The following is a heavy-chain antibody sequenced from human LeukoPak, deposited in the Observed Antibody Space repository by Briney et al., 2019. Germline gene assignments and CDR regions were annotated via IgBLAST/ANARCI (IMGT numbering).Heavy chain of an antibody. CDR1: GGSISSSSYY. V-gene: IGHV4-39*07. CDR2: IYYSGST. J-gene: IGHJ6*03. D-gene: IGHD3-10*01. CDR3: ARDREYYGSGSPHSGLLYYYYYVDV. Sequence: SETLSLTCTVSGGSISSSSYYWGWIRQPPGKGLEWIGGIYYSGSTYYNPSLKSRVTISVDTSKNQFSLKLSSVTAADTAVYYCARDREYYGSGSPHSGLLYYYYYVDVWGKGTTVTVSS.